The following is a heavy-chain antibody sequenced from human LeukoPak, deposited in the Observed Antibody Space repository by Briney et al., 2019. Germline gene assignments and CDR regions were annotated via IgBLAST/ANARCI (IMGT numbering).Heavy chain of an antibody. CDR3: ARTPYSGYDRMRFDY. D-gene: IGHD5-12*01. Sequence: SETLSLTCTVSGGSISSSSYYWGWIRQPPGKGLEWIGSIYYSGSTYYNPSLKSRVTISVDTSKNQFSLKLSSVTAADTAVYYCARTPYSGYDRMRFDYWGQGTLVTVSS. V-gene: IGHV4-39*07. CDR2: IYYSGST. CDR1: GGSISSSSYY. J-gene: IGHJ4*02.